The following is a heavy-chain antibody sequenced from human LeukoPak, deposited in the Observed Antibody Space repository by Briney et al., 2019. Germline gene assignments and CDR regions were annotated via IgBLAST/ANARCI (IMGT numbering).Heavy chain of an antibody. J-gene: IGHJ4*02. CDR3: ASGGRSATIFDS. V-gene: IGHV4-61*02. CDR2: IYTSGST. D-gene: IGHD5-12*01. CDR1: GGSISSGSYY. Sequence: KPSKTLSLSCTVSGGSISSGSYYWSWIRQPAGKGLEWIGRIYTSGSTNYNPSLKSRVTISVDTSKNQCSLKLSSVTAADTAVYYCASGGRSATIFDSWGQGTLVTVSS.